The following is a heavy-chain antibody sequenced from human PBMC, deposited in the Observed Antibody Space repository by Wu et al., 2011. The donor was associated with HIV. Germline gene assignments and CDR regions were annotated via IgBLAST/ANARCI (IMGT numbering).Heavy chain of an antibody. Sequence: QVQLVQSGAEVKKPGSSVKVSCKASGGTFSSYGISWVRQAPGQGLEWMGGIIPMFGTAKYAQKFQGRVTITTDESTSTAYMELSSLRSEDTAVYYCARSDYYDTSGYYYVYNWFDPWGQGTLVTVSS. V-gene: IGHV1-69*05. D-gene: IGHD3-22*01. J-gene: IGHJ5*02. CDR2: IIPMFGTA. CDR3: ARSDYYDTSGYYYVYNWFDP. CDR1: GGTFSSYG.